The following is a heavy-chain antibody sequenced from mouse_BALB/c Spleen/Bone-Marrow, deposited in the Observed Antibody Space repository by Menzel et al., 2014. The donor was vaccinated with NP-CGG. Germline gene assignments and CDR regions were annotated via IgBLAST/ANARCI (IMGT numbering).Heavy chain of an antibody. V-gene: IGHV5-9-4*01. CDR2: ISSGGSYT. CDR1: GFIFSYYA. CDR3: TRDRGDY. D-gene: IGHD3-1*01. Sequence: VQLKESGGGLVKPGGSLKLSCAASGFIFSYYAMSWVRQSPEKRLEWVAEISSGGSYTYYPDTVTGRFTISRDNAKNTLYLEMSSLRSEDTAMYYCTRDRGDYWGQGTSVTVSS. J-gene: IGHJ4*01.